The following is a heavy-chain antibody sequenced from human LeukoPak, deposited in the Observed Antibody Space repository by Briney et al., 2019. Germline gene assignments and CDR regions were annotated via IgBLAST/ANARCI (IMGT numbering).Heavy chain of an antibody. CDR2: INIDAIT. V-gene: IGHV3-74*01. Sequence: GGSLRLSCAASGFTFSSYAMSWVRQAPGKGLVWVSRINIDAITSYADSVKGRFTLSRDNAKNTLYLQMNSLRAEDTAVYYCARGFIGVFAFDMWGQGTMVTVSS. J-gene: IGHJ3*02. D-gene: IGHD3-10*01. CDR1: GFTFSSYA. CDR3: ARGFIGVFAFDM.